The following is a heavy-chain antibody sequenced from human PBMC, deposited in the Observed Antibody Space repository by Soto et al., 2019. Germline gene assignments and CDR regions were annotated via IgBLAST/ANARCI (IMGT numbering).Heavy chain of an antibody. CDR2: VYSSGTT. D-gene: IGHD3-10*01. J-gene: IGHJ4*02. V-gene: IGHV4-4*07. CDR1: GGSINSYW. Sequence: SETLSLTCSVSGGSINSYWWSWIRQPAGKGLEWIGRVYSSGTTDYNPSLNSRATMSVETSKNQFSLKLSSVTAADTAMYYCAKKGYYASGRINLFDSWGQGTLVTVSS. CDR3: AKKGYYASGRINLFDS.